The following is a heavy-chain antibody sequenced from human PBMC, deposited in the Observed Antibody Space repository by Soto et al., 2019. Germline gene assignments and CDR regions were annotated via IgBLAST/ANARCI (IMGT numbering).Heavy chain of an antibody. Sequence: EVQLLESGGGLVQPGGSLTLSCAASGFTFSDYTMSWVRQAPGKVLECVSVILSDHNTYYADSVRGRFTISRDNSKNTLYLEMISLRAEDTAVYYCARRTSGYFGYWGQGNLVTVSS. CDR3: ARRTSGYFGY. J-gene: IGHJ4*02. V-gene: IGHV3-23*03. CDR1: GFTFSDYT. CDR2: ILSDHNT. D-gene: IGHD6-19*01.